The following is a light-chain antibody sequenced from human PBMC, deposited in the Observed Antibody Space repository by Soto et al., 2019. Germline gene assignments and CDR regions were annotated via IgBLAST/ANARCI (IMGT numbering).Light chain of an antibody. J-gene: IGKJ1*01. CDR1: QSVSSSY. Sequence: EIVLTQSPGTLSLSPGERASLSRRASQSVSSSYLAWYQQKPGQAPRLLIYGASSRATGIPDRFSGSGSGTEFTLTISRLELEDFAVSYCQQYAGSPPRTFGQGTKVEIK. CDR3: QQYAGSPPRT. V-gene: IGKV3-20*01. CDR2: GAS.